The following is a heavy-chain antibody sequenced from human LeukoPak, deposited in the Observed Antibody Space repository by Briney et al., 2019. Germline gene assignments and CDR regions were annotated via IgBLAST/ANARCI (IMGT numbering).Heavy chain of an antibody. J-gene: IGHJ4*02. CDR2: FDPEDGET. V-gene: IGHV1-24*01. D-gene: IGHD5-12*01. CDR1: GYTLTELS. Sequence: ASVKVSCKVSGYTLTELSMHWVRQAPGKGLEWMGGFDPEDGETIYAQKFQGRVAMTEDTSTDTAYMELSSLRSEDTAVYYCTRGARGGGYEAFDFWGQGTLVTVSS. CDR3: TRGARGGGYEAFDF.